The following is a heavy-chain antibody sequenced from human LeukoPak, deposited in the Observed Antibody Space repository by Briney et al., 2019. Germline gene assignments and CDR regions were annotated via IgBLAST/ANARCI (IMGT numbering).Heavy chain of an antibody. CDR3: ARDREGNWGSPNYFDY. J-gene: IGHJ4*02. Sequence: GGSLRLSCAASRFTFSNYNMNWVRHAPGRGLEWVSYISSRSTAIYYADSVKGRFIISRDNARNSLYLQMNSLKAEDTAVYCCARDREGNWGSPNYFDYWGQGTLVTVSS. V-gene: IGHV3-48*01. CDR2: ISSRSTAI. D-gene: IGHD7-27*01. CDR1: RFTFSNYN.